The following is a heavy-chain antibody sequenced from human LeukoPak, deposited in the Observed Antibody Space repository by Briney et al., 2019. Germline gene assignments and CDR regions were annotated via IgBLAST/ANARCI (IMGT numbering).Heavy chain of an antibody. D-gene: IGHD3-10*01. CDR3: ARESVLWFGAADY. CDR2: IKQDGSEK. CDR1: GFTFSIYW. V-gene: IGHV3-7*03. Sequence: GGSLRLSCAASGFTFSIYWMSWVRQAPGKGLEWVANIKQDGSEKYYVDSVKGRFTISRDNAKNSLYLQMNSLRAEDTAVYYCARESVLWFGAADYWGQGTLVTVSS. J-gene: IGHJ4*02.